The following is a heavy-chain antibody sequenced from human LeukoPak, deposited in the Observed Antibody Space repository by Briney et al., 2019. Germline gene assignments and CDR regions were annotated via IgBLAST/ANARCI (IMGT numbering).Heavy chain of an antibody. CDR2: INPSGGST. V-gene: IGHV1-46*01. CDR3: ARGSADYDILTDYYFDY. J-gene: IGHJ4*02. CDR1: GYTFTSYY. Sequence: ASVKVSCKASGYTFTSYYMHWVRQAPGQGLEWMGIINPSGGSTSYAQKFQGGVTMTRDTSTSTVYMELSSLRSEDTAVYYCARGSADYDILTDYYFDYWGQGTLVTVSS. D-gene: IGHD3-9*01.